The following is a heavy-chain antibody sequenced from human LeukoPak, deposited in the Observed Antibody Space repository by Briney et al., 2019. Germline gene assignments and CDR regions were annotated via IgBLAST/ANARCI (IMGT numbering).Heavy chain of an antibody. Sequence: GGSLRLSCAASGFDVSGIYVSWVRQAPGKGLEWVSVIYATGITYYADSVRGRFTISRHNPDNTVYLQMNNLRDEDTAVYYCARGVGMYNYFDSWGQGTLVTVSS. V-gene: IGHV3-53*04. D-gene: IGHD1-26*01. CDR2: IYATGIT. J-gene: IGHJ4*02. CDR1: GFDVSGIY. CDR3: ARGVGMYNYFDS.